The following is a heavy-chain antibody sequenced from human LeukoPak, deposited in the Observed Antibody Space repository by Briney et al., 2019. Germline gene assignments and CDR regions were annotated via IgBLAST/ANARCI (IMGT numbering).Heavy chain of an antibody. J-gene: IGHJ4*02. CDR3: ATAGNYRFDY. CDR1: GFTFSTCW. Sequence: GGSLRLSCAASGFTFSTCWMHWVRQAPGKGLVWVSRMNNDGSTTNYADSVKGRFTISRDNAKNTLYLQMNSLRAEDTAVYYCATAGNYRFDYWGLGTLVTVSS. CDR2: MNNDGSTT. V-gene: IGHV3-74*01. D-gene: IGHD1-7*01.